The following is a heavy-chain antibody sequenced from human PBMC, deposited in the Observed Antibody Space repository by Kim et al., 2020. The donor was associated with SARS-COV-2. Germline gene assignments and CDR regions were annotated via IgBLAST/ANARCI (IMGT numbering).Heavy chain of an antibody. CDR1: GFTFSSYA. CDR2: ISGSGGST. Sequence: LSLTCAASGFTFSSYAMSWVRQAPGKGLEWVSAISGSGGSTYYADSVKGRFTISRDNSKNTLYLQMNSLRAEDTAVYYCAKGLRRGYSYGYFDYWGQGTLVTVSS. D-gene: IGHD5-18*01. V-gene: IGHV3-23*01. J-gene: IGHJ4*02. CDR3: AKGLRRGYSYGYFDY.